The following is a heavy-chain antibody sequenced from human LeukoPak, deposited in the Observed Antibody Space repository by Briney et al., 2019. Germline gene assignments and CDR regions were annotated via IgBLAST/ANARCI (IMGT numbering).Heavy chain of an antibody. D-gene: IGHD1-26*01. CDR1: GFTFNRSW. CDR2: INDNGRTL. Sequence: GGSLRLSCAASGFTFNRSWMHWVRQAPGKGLEYVSGINDNGRTLHYGNSVKGRFSISRDSSKNTVYLQMGSLRAEDMAVYYCARDLSGTYSFDYWGQGTLVTVSS. CDR3: ARDLSGTYSFDY. J-gene: IGHJ4*02. V-gene: IGHV3-64*01.